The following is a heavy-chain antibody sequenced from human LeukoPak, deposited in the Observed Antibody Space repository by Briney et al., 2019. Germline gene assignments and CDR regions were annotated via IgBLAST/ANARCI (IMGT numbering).Heavy chain of an antibody. CDR1: GGSISSYY. CDR3: ARLPRYYDSSGYSQYFQH. Sequence: SETLSLTCTVSGGSISSYYWSWIRQPPGKGLEWIGCIYYSGSTNYNPSLKSRVTISVDTSKNQFSLKLSSVTAADTAVYYCARLPRYYDSSGYSQYFQHWGQGTLVTVSS. CDR2: IYYSGST. V-gene: IGHV4-59*08. J-gene: IGHJ1*01. D-gene: IGHD3-22*01.